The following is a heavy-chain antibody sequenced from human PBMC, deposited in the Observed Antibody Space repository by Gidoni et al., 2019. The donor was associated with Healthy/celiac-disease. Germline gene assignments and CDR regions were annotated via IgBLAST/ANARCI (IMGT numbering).Heavy chain of an antibody. CDR3: ARVDSGALDY. CDR2: IDSGGST. Sequence: EVQLVESGGGLIQPGGSLRLPCAASGFTVSSNYMSWVRQAPGKGLEWVAVIDSGGSTYYADSVKGRFTISRDNSKNTLYLQMNSLRAEDTAVYYCARVDSGALDYWGQGTLVTVSS. D-gene: IGHD6-19*01. J-gene: IGHJ4*02. V-gene: IGHV3-53*01. CDR1: GFTVSSNY.